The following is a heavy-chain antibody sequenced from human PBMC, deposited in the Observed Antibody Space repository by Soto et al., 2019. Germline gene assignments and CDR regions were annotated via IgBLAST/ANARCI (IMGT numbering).Heavy chain of an antibody. J-gene: IGHJ4*02. Sequence: SGGSLRLSCAASGFTFTRYSMNWVRQSPGKGLEWVSSISSTTNYIYYGDSMKGRFTISRDNAKNSLYLEMNSLRAEDTAVYYCARESEDLTSNFDYWGQGTLVTVSS. V-gene: IGHV3-21*06. CDR1: GFTFTRYS. CDR2: ISSTTNYI. CDR3: ARESEDLTSNFDY.